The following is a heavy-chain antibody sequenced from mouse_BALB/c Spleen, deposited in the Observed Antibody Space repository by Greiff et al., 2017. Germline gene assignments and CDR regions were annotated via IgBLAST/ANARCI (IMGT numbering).Heavy chain of an antibody. CDR1: GYSITSGYY. CDR2: ISYDGSN. J-gene: IGHJ3*01. CDR3: ARGGYYGSNWFAY. Sequence: VQLKESGPGLVKPSQSLSLTCSVTGYSITSGYYWNWIRQFPGNKLEWMGYISYDGSNNYNPSLKNRISITRDTSKNQFFLKLNSVTTEDTATYYCARGGYYGSNWFAYWGQGTLVTVSA. V-gene: IGHV3-6*02. D-gene: IGHD1-1*01.